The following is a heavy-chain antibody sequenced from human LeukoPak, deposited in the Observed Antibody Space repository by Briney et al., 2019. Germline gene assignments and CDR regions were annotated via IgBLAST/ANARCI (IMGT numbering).Heavy chain of an antibody. CDR3: ARSRDTSNFWSGYWYYYYGMDV. D-gene: IGHD3-3*01. V-gene: IGHV1-46*01. J-gene: IGHJ6*02. CDR2: INPSGGST. Sequence: ASVKVSCKASGYTFTGYYMHWVRQAPGQGLEWMGIINPSGGSTSYAQKFQGRVTMTRDTSTSTVYMELSSLRSEDTAVYYCARSRDTSNFWSGYWYYYYGMDVWGQGTTVTVSS. CDR1: GYTFTGYY.